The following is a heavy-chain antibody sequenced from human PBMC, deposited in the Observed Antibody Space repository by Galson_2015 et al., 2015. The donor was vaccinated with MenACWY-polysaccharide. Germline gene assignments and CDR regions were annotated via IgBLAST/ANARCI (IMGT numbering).Heavy chain of an antibody. J-gene: IGHJ6*02. D-gene: IGHD1-26*01. CDR1: GASISDYY. V-gene: IGHV4-4*07. CDR2: MLTSGRT. CDR3: ARARGSPRGYGMDF. Sequence: ATLSLTCPVSGASISDYYWSWIRPPAGTGVEWTGRMLTSGRTNYNPSLKRRFTMSVDTSNNQFSLKVTSVTAADTAVYYCARARGSPRGYGMDFWGQWTTFTVSS.